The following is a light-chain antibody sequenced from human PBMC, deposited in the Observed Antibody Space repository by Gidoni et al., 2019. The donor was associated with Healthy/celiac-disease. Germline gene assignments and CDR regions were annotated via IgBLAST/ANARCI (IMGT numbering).Light chain of an antibody. CDR1: QSVLYSSNNKNY. CDR3: QQYYSTPRG. Sequence: DIVMTQSPDSLAVSLGERATINCKSSQSVLYSSNNKNYLAWYQQKPGQPPKLLIYWASTRESGVPDRFSGSGSGTDFTLTISSLQAEDVAVYYCQQYYSTPRGFGQXTKVEIK. J-gene: IGKJ1*01. CDR2: WAS. V-gene: IGKV4-1*01.